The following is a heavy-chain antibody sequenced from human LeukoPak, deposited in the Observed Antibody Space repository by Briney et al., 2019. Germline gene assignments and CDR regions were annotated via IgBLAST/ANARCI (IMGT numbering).Heavy chain of an antibody. CDR3: AKDALRYFDWAISFGY. CDR1: GFTFSTYG. D-gene: IGHD3-9*01. Sequence: GGSLRLSCSASGFTFSTYGLNWVRQAPGQGLEWVSAISGSGGSTYYADSVKGRFTISRDNSKNTLYLQMNSLRAEDTAVYYCAKDALRYFDWAISFGYWGQGTLVTVSS. V-gene: IGHV3-23*01. CDR2: ISGSGGST. J-gene: IGHJ4*02.